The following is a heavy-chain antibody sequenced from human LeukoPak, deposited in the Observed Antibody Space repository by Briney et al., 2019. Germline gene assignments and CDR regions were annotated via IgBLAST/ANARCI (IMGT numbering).Heavy chain of an antibody. CDR3: ARGLLIAARKSDY. Sequence: ASVKVSCKASGYTFTGYYMHWVRQAPGQGLEWVGWINPNSGGTNYAQKFQGRVTMTRDTSISTAYMELSRLRSDDTAVYYCARGLLIAARKSDYWGQGTLVTVSS. D-gene: IGHD6-6*01. J-gene: IGHJ4*02. CDR1: GYTFTGYY. V-gene: IGHV1-2*02. CDR2: INPNSGGT.